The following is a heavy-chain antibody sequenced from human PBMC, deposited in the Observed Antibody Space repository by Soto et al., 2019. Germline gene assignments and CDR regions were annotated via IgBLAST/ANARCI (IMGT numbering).Heavy chain of an antibody. CDR1: GYTFANFG. J-gene: IGHJ4*02. V-gene: IGHV1-18*01. CDR3: ETAPQTEAPGTVDY. Sequence: GASVKVSCKASGYTFANFGVLWVRQAPGQGLEWTGWISPYNGNTQYEQKLQGRVTLTTDTSTSTAYMEVRSLRSEDKAVYYCETAPQTEAPGTVDYWGKGTLVTAS. CDR2: ISPYNGNT.